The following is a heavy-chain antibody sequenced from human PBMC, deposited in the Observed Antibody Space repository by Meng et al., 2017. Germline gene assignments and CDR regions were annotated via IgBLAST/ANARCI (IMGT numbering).Heavy chain of an antibody. D-gene: IGHD6-19*01. CDR1: GGSFSGYY. CDR3: ARGRRIAVYKVFNP. V-gene: IGHV4-34*01. CDR2: INHSGST. J-gene: IGHJ5*02. Sequence: LPEWGAGPFTPSQPLSRHCAVYGGSFSGYYWSWNRQPPGKGLEWIGEINHSGSTNYNPSLKSRVTISVDTSKNQFSLKLSSVTAADTAVYYCARGRRIAVYKVFNPWGQGTLVTVSS.